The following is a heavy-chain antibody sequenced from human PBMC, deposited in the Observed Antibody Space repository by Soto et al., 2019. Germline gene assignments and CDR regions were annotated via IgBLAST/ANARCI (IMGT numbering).Heavy chain of an antibody. Sequence: QVTVKESGPVLVKPTETLTLTCTVSGFSLSNAGLGVSWIRQPPGKALEWLAHIFSNDEKSYSTSLKSRLTISKDTSTSHVVLTMTNMDPVDTATYYCASTYSPSWCWFDAWGQGTLVTVSS. CDR3: ASTYSPSWCWFDA. D-gene: IGHD6-13*01. CDR1: GFSLSNAGLG. J-gene: IGHJ5*02. V-gene: IGHV2-26*04. CDR2: IFSNDEK.